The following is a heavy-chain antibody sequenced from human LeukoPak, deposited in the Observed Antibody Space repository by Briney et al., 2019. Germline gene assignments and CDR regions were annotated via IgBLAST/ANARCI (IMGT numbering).Heavy chain of an antibody. D-gene: IGHD6-19*01. Sequence: ASAKVSCKASGYTFTSYGISWVRQAPGQGLEWMGWISAYNGNTNYAQKLQGRVTMTTDTSTSTAYMELRSLRSDDTAVYYCARVRVADDAFDIWGQGTMVTVSS. CDR1: GYTFTSYG. J-gene: IGHJ3*02. CDR2: ISAYNGNT. V-gene: IGHV1-18*01. CDR3: ARVRVADDAFDI.